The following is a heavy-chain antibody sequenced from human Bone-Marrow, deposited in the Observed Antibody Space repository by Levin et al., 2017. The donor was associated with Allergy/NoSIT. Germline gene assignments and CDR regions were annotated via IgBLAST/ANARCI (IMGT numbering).Heavy chain of an antibody. Sequence: SETLSLTCTVSGGTISSAGYHWTWIRQSPGKGLEWIGYISYRGTTYYNPSLKSRLTMSLDTSEQRFSLNLNSVTAADTAIYYCARLDGYYFDYWGQGTLVTVSS. J-gene: IGHJ4*02. CDR3: ARLDGYYFDY. CDR2: ISYRGTT. V-gene: IGHV4-31*03. D-gene: IGHD3-9*01. CDR1: GGTISSAGYH.